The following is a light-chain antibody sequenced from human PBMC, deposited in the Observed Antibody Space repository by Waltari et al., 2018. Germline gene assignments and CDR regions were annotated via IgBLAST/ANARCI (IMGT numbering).Light chain of an antibody. V-gene: IGKV1-39*01. CDR2: DAS. J-gene: IGKJ5*01. CDR3: QQSYSAPFT. Sequence: DIQMTRSPSSLSTSVGDRVTITCRASRGIDAYLNWYQQQPGKAPKLLIYDASTLQRGVPTRFSGGGIGTDFTLTISDLQPDDFATYFCQQSYSAPFTFGRGTRLE. CDR1: RGIDAY.